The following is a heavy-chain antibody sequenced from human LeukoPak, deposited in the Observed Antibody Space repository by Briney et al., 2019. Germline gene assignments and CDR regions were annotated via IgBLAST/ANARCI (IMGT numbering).Heavy chain of an antibody. D-gene: IGHD6-6*01. CDR1: GFTFSLHA. CDR2: VWREGIKK. CDR3: ARAPEVRPFDY. J-gene: IGHJ4*02. Sequence: GGSLRLSCGASGFTFSLHAMHWVRQAPGKGLEWVTMVWREGIKKFYADSVKGRFTISRDNSKNTLYLQMNSLRAEDTAVYYCARAPEVRPFDYWGQGTLVTVSS. V-gene: IGHV3-30*02.